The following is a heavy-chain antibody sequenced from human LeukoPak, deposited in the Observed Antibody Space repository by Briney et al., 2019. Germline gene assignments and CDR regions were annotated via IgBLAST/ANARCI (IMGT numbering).Heavy chain of an antibody. CDR3: AREGDGYNSPIDY. Sequence: GGSLRLSCAASGFTFSSFEMNWVRQAPGKGLEWVSSISSSSLYIYYADSVKGRFTISRDNAKNSLFLQMNSLRAEDTAVYYCAREGDGYNSPIDYWGQGTLVTVSS. CDR1: GFTFSSFE. V-gene: IGHV3-21*01. D-gene: IGHD5-24*01. J-gene: IGHJ4*02. CDR2: ISSSSLYI.